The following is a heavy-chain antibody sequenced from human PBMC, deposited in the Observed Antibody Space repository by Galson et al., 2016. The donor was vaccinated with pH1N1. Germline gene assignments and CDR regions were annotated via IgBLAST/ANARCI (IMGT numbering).Heavy chain of an antibody. V-gene: IGHV2-5*01. CDR3: AHNSWTTVSRYNAFDI. D-gene: IGHD4-17*01. J-gene: IGHJ3*02. CDR2: IYWNDDE. Sequence: PALVKPTQTVTLTCVFSGFPLTTTGEGVGWIRQPPGKALEWLAIIYWNDDERYSPSLENRLTISKDTSKNQVVLTMTNMDPVDTATYYFAHNSWTTVSRYNAFDIWGQGTMVTVSS. CDR1: GFPLTTTGEG.